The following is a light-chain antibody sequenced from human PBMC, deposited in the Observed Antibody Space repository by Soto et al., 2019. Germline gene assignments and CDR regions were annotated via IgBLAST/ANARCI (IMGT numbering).Light chain of an antibody. CDR2: GAS. V-gene: IGKV3-20*01. CDR3: QLYGSSSPYT. J-gene: IGKJ2*01. CDR1: QSVSSNY. Sequence: EIVLTQSPGTLSLSPGERATLSCRASQSVSSNYLAWYPQKPGQAPRLLIYGASNRATGIPDRFSGSGAGTDFALTVSRLEPEDFVVYYCQLYGSSSPYTCGQGTKLDIK.